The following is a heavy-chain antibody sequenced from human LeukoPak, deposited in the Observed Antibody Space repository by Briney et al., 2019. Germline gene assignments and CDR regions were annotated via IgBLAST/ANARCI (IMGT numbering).Heavy chain of an antibody. D-gene: IGHD6-6*01. Sequence: QPGGSLRLSCAASGFTASSNYMSWVRQASGKGLEWVSVIYSGGRTYYADSVKGRFTISRDNSKNTVYLQMNSLRAEDTAVYYCALSSSSKCFDSWGQGTLVTVSS. J-gene: IGHJ5*01. CDR2: IYSGGRT. V-gene: IGHV3-66*01. CDR1: GFTASSNY. CDR3: ALSSSSKCFDS.